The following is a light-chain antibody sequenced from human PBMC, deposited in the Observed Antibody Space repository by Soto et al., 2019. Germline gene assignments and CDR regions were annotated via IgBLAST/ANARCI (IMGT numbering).Light chain of an antibody. CDR2: EVS. CDR1: SSDVGGYNY. V-gene: IGLV2-8*01. Sequence: QSALTQPPSASGSPGQSVTISCTGTSSDVGGYNYVSWYQQHPGKAPKLMIYEVSKRPSGVPDRFSGSKSDNTASLTVYGLQAEDEADYYCSSYAGSNNLVVFGGWTKVTVL. CDR3: SSYAGSNNLVV. J-gene: IGLJ2*01.